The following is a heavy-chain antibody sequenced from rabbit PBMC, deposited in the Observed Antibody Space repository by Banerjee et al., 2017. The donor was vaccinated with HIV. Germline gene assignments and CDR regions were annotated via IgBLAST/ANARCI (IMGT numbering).Heavy chain of an antibody. CDR3: ARDLVAVIGWNFNL. CDR1: GFSFSTKAV. J-gene: IGHJ4*01. CDR2: INIVTGKS. D-gene: IGHD1-1*01. Sequence: QEQLVESGGGLVKPEGSLTLSCTASGFSFSTKAVMCWVRQAPGKGLEWIACINIVTGKSVYASWAKGRFTMSRTSSTAVTLQMTSLTAADTATYFCARDLVAVIGWNFNLWGPGTLVTVS. V-gene: IGHV1S45*01.